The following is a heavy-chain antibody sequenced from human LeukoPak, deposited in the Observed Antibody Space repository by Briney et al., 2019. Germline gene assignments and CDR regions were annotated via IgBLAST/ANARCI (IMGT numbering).Heavy chain of an antibody. V-gene: IGHV3-11*06. J-gene: IGHJ4*02. D-gene: IGHD3-10*01. CDR3: ARDGWFGELDKDHFDY. CDR2: ISLSSTYT. Sequence: GGSLRLSCAASGFTFSDYHMSWIRQAPGKGLEWVSYISLSSTYTNYADSEKGRFTISRDNAKNLLYLQMNSLRAEDTAVYYCARDGWFGELDKDHFDYWGQGTLVTVSS. CDR1: GFTFSDYH.